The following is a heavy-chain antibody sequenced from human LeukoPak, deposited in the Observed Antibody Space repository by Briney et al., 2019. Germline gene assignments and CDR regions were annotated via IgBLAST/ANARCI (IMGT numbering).Heavy chain of an antibody. Sequence: GGSLRLSCAASGFTFSSYWMSWVRQAPGKGLEWVANIKQDGSEKYYVDSVKGRFTISRDNAKNSLYLQMNSLRAEDTAVYYCAGYQLLWSSYFDYWGQGTLVTVSS. CDR3: AGYQLLWSSYFDY. CDR1: GFTFSSYW. J-gene: IGHJ4*02. V-gene: IGHV3-7*01. D-gene: IGHD2-2*01. CDR2: IKQDGSEK.